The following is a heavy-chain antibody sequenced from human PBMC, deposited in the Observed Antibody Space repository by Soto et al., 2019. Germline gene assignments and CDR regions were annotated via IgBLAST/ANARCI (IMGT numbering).Heavy chain of an antibody. CDR1: GGSFSGYY. Sequence: SETLSLTCAVYGGSFSGYYWSWIRQPPGKGLEWIGEINHSGSTNYNPSLKSRVTISVDTSKNQFSLKLSSVTAADTAVYYCARGYDILTGPFDPWGQGTLVTVSS. CDR2: INHSGST. J-gene: IGHJ5*02. V-gene: IGHV4-34*01. CDR3: ARGYDILTGPFDP. D-gene: IGHD3-9*01.